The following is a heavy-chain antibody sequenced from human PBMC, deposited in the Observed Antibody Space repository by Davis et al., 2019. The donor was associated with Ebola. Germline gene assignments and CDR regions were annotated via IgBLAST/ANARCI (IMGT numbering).Heavy chain of an antibody. J-gene: IGHJ4*02. CDR3: TRRAYYYEGTGYYGAFDY. CDR2: ISYSGGST. V-gene: IGHV3-23*01. CDR1: GLTFSSYA. D-gene: IGHD3-22*01. Sequence: GGSLRLSCAASGLTFSSYAMSWVRQAPGKGLEWVSGISYSGGSTYYADSVKGRFSISRDNSKNTAYLQMNSLKTDDTAVYYCTRRAYYYEGTGYYGAFDYWGQGTLVTVSS.